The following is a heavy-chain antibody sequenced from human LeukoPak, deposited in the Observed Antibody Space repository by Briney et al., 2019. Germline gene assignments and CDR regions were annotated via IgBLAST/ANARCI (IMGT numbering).Heavy chain of an antibody. D-gene: IGHD4-17*01. V-gene: IGHV3-43*02. Sequence: GGSLRLSCAASGSTFDDYAMHWVRQAPGKGLEWVSLISGDGGSTYYADSVKGRFTISRDNSKNSLYLQMNSLRTEDTALYYCAKDGSYGDHVKFDYWGQGTLVTASS. CDR1: GSTFDDYA. J-gene: IGHJ4*02. CDR3: AKDGSYGDHVKFDY. CDR2: ISGDGGST.